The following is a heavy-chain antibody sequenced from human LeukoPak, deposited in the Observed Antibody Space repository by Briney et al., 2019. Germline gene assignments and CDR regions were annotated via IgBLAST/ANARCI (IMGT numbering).Heavy chain of an antibody. CDR2: FIPILGIA. CDR1: GGTFSSYA. D-gene: IGHD3-10*01. Sequence: ASVKVSCKASGGTFSSYAISWVRQAPGQGLEWMGRFIPILGIANYAQKFQGRVTITADKSTSTAYMELSSLRSEDTAVYYCASIEESSGSYYNSYWFDPWGQGTLVTVSS. CDR3: ASIEESSGSYYNSYWFDP. V-gene: IGHV1-69*04. J-gene: IGHJ5*02.